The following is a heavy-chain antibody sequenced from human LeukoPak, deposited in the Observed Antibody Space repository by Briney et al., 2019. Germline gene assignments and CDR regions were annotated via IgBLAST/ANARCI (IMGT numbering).Heavy chain of an antibody. V-gene: IGHV4-59*01. J-gene: IGHJ6*03. CDR3: ARGRSSMVRGYYYYYMDV. CDR2: IYYSGST. Sequence: GSLRLSCAASGFTFSSYSMNWIRQPPGKGLEWIGYIYYSGSTNYNPSLKSRVTISVDTSKNQFSLKLSSVTAADTAVYYCARGRSSMVRGYYYYYMDVWGKGTTVTISS. D-gene: IGHD3-10*01. CDR1: GFTFSSYS.